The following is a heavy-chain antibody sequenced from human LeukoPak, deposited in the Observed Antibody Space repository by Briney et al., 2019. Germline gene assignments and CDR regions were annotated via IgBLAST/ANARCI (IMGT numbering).Heavy chain of an antibody. J-gene: IGHJ4*02. CDR1: GFSFSDYY. D-gene: IGHD6-19*01. Sequence: GRSMRLSCAASGFSFSDYYMTWIRQAPGKGLEWVSYISGSGSSKYYADSVKGRFTISRDNAENSLYLQMNSLRVEDTAVYYCASSKSSVAGIVGYWGQGTLVTVSS. CDR2: ISGSGSSK. CDR3: ASSKSSVAGIVGY. V-gene: IGHV3-11*04.